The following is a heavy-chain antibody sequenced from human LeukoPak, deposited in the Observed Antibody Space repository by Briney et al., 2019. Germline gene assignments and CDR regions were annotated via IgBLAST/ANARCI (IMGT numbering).Heavy chain of an antibody. CDR3: ARALAITGTTGYWFDP. Sequence: PSETLSLTCTVSGDSISSYYWSWIRQPPGKGLEWIGYIYYSGSTNYNPSLKSRVTISVDTSKNQFSLKLSSVTAADTAVYYCARALAITGTTGYWFDPWGQGTLVTVSS. CDR2: IYYSGST. V-gene: IGHV4-59*01. CDR1: GDSISSYY. D-gene: IGHD1-20*01. J-gene: IGHJ5*02.